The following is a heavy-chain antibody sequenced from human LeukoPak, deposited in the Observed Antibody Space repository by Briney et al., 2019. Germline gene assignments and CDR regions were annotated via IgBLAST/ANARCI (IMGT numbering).Heavy chain of an antibody. J-gene: IGHJ4*02. V-gene: IGHV4-31*03. D-gene: IGHD5-24*01. CDR3: ARGDPQLDY. CDR2: IYYSGST. Sequence: TSQTLSLTCTVSGGSISGGGYYWNWIRQHPGKGLEWIGYIYYSGSTYYSPSLKSRVTISVDSSKNQFSLKLSSVTAADTAVYYCARGDPQLDYWGQGTLVTVSS. CDR1: GGSISGGGYY.